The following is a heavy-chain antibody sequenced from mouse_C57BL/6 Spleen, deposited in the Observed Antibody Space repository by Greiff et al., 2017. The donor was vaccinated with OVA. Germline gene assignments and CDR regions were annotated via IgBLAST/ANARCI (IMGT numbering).Heavy chain of an antibody. CDR3: ARGNGAVVEDYAMDY. V-gene: IGHV1-52*01. CDR1: GYTFTSYW. D-gene: IGHD1-1*01. J-gene: IGHJ4*01. CDR2: IDPSDSET. Sequence: QVQLQQPGAELVRPGSSVKLSCKASGYTFTSYWMHWVKQRPIQGLEWIGNIDPSDSETHYNQKFKDKATLTVDKSSSTAYMQLSSLTSEDSAVYDCARGNGAVVEDYAMDYWGQGTSVTVSS.